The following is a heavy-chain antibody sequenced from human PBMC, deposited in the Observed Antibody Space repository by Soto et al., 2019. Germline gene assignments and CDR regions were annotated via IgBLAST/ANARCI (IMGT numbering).Heavy chain of an antibody. CDR1: GFSISTTRVG. Sequence: KESGPTLVKPTQTLTLTCTFSGFSISTTRVGVGWVRQPPGKALEWLAIIYWDDEKRYMPSLKSRLTITKDTSRSQVVLTMTNMDPVDTATYYCARRIDAFDYWGQGTLVTVSS. V-gene: IGHV2-5*02. CDR2: IYWDDEK. CDR3: ARRIDAFDY. J-gene: IGHJ4*02. D-gene: IGHD1-26*01.